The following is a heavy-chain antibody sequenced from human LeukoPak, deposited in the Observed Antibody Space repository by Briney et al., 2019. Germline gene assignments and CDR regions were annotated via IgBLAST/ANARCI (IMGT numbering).Heavy chain of an antibody. J-gene: IGHJ6*02. CDR2: IYYSGST. Sequence: SETLSLTCTVSGGSISSYYWSWLRQPPGKGLEWFGYIYYSGSTNYNPSLKSRVTISVDTSKNQFSLKLSSVTAADTAVYYCARGVVGANYYYYYYYGMDVWGQGTTVTVSS. V-gene: IGHV4-59*01. D-gene: IGHD1-26*01. CDR1: GGSISSYY. CDR3: ARGVVGANYYYYYYYGMDV.